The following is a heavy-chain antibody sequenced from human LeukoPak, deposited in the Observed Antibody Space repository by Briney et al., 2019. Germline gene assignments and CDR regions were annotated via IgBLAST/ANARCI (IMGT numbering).Heavy chain of an antibody. CDR1: GFTFSSYG. Sequence: GGSLRLSCAPSGFTFSSYGMHWVRHAPGKGLEWVAFIRYDGSNKYYADSVKGRFTISRDNSKNTLYLQMNSLRAEDTAVYFCAKKGLSNTWDDGSNYFDYWGQGALVTVSS. J-gene: IGHJ4*02. CDR3: AKKGLSNTWDDGSNYFDY. V-gene: IGHV3-30*02. CDR2: IRYDGSNK. D-gene: IGHD1-26*01.